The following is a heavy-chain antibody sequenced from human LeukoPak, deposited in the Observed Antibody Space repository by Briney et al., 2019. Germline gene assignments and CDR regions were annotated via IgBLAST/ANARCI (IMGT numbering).Heavy chain of an antibody. J-gene: IGHJ3*02. CDR1: GGSISSSSYY. CDR3: ATVKGDCSSTSCPRGAFDI. D-gene: IGHD2-2*01. CDR2: IYYSGST. Sequence: PSETLSLTCTVSGGSISSSSYYWGWIRQPPGKGLEWIGSIYYSGSTYYNPSLKSRVTISVDTSKNQFSLKLSSVTAADTAVYYCATVKGDCSSTSCPRGAFDIWGQGTMVTVSS. V-gene: IGHV4-39*01.